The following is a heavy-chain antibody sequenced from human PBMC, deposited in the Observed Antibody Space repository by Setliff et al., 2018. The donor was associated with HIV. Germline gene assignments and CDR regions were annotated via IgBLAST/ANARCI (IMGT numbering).Heavy chain of an antibody. D-gene: IGHD3-22*01. Sequence: ASVKVSCKASGYTFTDYYIHWVRQAPGQGLEWMAWINPNSGDTTYSQNFHGRVTVTRDTSITTASMELSRLRSDDTAVYYCARVDPYSSGFYGYWGQGTLVTVSS. J-gene: IGHJ4*02. CDR2: INPNSGDT. CDR3: ARVDPYSSGFYGY. CDR1: GYTFTDYY. V-gene: IGHV1-2*02.